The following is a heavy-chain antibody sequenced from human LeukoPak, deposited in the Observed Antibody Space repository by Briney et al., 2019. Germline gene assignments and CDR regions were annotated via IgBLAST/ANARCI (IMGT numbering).Heavy chain of an antibody. CDR1: GFTFSSYG. Sequence: EGSLRLSCAASGFTFSSYGMHWVRQAPGKGLEWVAVIWYDGSNKYYADSVKGRFTISRDNSKNTLYLQMNSLRAEDTAVYYCARDGEPLPYYYYYGMDVWGQGTTVTVSS. CDR3: ARDGEPLPYYYYYGMDV. CDR2: IWYDGSNK. D-gene: IGHD1-14*01. J-gene: IGHJ6*02. V-gene: IGHV3-33*01.